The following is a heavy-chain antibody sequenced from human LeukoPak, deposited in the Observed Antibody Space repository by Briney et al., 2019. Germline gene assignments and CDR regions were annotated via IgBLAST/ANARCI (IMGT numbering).Heavy chain of an antibody. J-gene: IGHJ4*02. Sequence: SETLSLTCTVSGGSISSYYWSWIRQPPGKGLEWIGYIYYSGSTNYNPSLKSRVTISVDTSKNQFSLKLSSVTAADTAVYYCARVKLSSSWYRFDYWGQGTLVTVSS. V-gene: IGHV4-59*01. CDR2: IYYSGST. D-gene: IGHD6-13*01. CDR1: GGSISSYY. CDR3: ARVKLSSSWYRFDY.